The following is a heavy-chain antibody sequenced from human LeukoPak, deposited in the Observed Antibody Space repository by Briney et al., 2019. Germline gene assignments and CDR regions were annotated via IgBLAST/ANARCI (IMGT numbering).Heavy chain of an antibody. V-gene: IGHV1-69*13. CDR3: ARDQGGDSWFDP. Sequence: GASVRVSFKASGGTFSSDAINWGRQAPGEGGGRMGGIVAIFATPKYAQKFQGRVTISADESTSTVYMELSSLTSEDTAVYYCARDQGGDSWFDPWGQGTLVTVSS. CDR2: IVAIFATP. CDR1: GGTFSSDA. J-gene: IGHJ5*02. D-gene: IGHD4-17*01.